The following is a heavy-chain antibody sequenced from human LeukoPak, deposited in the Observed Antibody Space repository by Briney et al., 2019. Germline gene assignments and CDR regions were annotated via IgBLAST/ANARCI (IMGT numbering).Heavy chain of an antibody. D-gene: IGHD3-22*01. CDR1: GFTVSSNY. J-gene: IGHJ4*02. CDR2: RHGGGNT. Sequence: GGSLRLSCTASGFTVSSNYMGWVRQAPGKGLEWVSVRHGGGNTWYAHSVKGRFTISSDQSKSTLYFQMNSLRADDTAVYYCARDHPDRSGYSVIWGQGTLVTVSS. V-gene: IGHV3-53*01. CDR3: ARDHPDRSGYSVI.